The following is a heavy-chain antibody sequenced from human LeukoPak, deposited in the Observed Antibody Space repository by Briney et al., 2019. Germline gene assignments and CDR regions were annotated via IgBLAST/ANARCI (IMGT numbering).Heavy chain of an antibody. J-gene: IGHJ4*02. D-gene: IGHD2-2*01. CDR1: GFTFSDYS. CDR3: AKALQYQLLWSPYFDY. V-gene: IGHV3-48*04. CDR2: ISSGSSTI. Sequence: GGSLRLSCAGFGFTFSDYSMNWVRQAPGKGLEWVSYISSGSSTIDNADSVKGRFTISRDNARNSLYLQMNSLRAEDTAVYYCAKALQYQLLWSPYFDYWGQGTLVTVSS.